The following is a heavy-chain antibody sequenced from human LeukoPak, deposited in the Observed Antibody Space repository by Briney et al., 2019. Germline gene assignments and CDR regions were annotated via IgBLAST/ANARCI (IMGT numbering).Heavy chain of an antibody. CDR1: GYTFTGYY. Sequence: ASVKVSCKASGYTFTGYYMHWVRQAPGQGLEWMGWISAYNGNTNYAQKLQGRVTMTTDTSTSTAYMELRSLRSDDTAVYYCARAGVEQQLDYWGQGTQVTVSS. CDR2: ISAYNGNT. D-gene: IGHD6-13*01. V-gene: IGHV1-18*04. J-gene: IGHJ4*02. CDR3: ARAGVEQQLDY.